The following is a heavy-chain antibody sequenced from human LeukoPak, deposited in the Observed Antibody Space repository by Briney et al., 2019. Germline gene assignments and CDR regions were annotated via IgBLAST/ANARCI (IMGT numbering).Heavy chain of an antibody. CDR3: ARRDRTAWYSFGY. CDR1: GYSFTSYW. V-gene: IGHV5-10-1*01. D-gene: IGHD6-19*01. J-gene: IGHJ4*02. CDR2: IDPSDSYT. Sequence: GESLKISCKGSGYSFTSYWISWVRQMPGKGLEWMGRIDPSDSYTNYSPSFQRHVTISVDTSISTAYLQWSSLKASDTAMYYCARRDRTAWYSFGYWGLGTLVTVSS.